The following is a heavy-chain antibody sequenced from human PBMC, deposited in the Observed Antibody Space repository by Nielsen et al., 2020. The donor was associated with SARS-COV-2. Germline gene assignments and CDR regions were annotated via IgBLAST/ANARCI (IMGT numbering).Heavy chain of an antibody. CDR1: GGSISSNY. CDR3: ARDRITFGGVIVFDY. D-gene: IGHD3-16*02. V-gene: IGHV4-59*12. CDR2: VYYSGST. J-gene: IGHJ4*02. Sequence: SETLSLTCTVSGGSISSNYWSWIRQPPGKGLEWIGYVYYSGSTNYNPSLKSRVTMSVDTSKNQFSLKLSSVTAADTAVYYCARDRITFGGVIVFDYWGQGTLVTVSS.